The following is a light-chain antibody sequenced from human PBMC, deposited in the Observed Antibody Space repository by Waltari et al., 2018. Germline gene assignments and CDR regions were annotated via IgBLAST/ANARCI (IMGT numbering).Light chain of an antibody. CDR1: HSVSNY. CDR3: QQRYNWPSLT. CDR2: DAS. Sequence: EIVLTQSPATLSLSPGERATLSCRASHSVSNYLAWYQQKPGQAPRLLIFDASNRATGVPPRFSGSGSGTDFTLTISSLEPEDFAVYYCQQRYNWPSLTFGGGTKVEI. J-gene: IGKJ4*01. V-gene: IGKV3-11*01.